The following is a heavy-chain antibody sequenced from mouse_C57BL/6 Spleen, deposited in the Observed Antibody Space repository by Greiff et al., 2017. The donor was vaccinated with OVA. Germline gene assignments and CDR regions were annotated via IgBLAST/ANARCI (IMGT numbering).Heavy chain of an antibody. CDR1: GFSLTSYA. Sequence: QVQLKQSGPGLVAPSQSLSITCTVSGFSLTSYAISWVRQPPGKGLEWLGVLWTGGGTNYNSALNSRLSISKDNSTSQVFFKMNNLQTDDTARYDCARNNPHYYYLDYWGQGTTLTVSS. J-gene: IGHJ2*01. V-gene: IGHV2-9-1*01. D-gene: IGHD1-1*01. CDR2: LWTGGGT. CDR3: ARNNPHYYYLDY.